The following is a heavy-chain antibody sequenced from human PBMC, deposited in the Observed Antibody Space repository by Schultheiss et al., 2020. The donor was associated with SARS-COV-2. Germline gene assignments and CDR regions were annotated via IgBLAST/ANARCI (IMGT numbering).Heavy chain of an antibody. CDR2: ISGSGGST. V-gene: IGHV3-23*01. J-gene: IGHJ4*02. D-gene: IGHD6-19*01. Sequence: RGSLRLSCAASGFTFSDYYMSWIRQAPGKGLEWVSAISGSGGSTYYADSVKGRFTISRDNSKNTLYLQMNSLRAEDTAVYYCAKRAVAGFYWGQGTLVTVSS. CDR1: GFTFSDYY. CDR3: AKRAVAGFY.